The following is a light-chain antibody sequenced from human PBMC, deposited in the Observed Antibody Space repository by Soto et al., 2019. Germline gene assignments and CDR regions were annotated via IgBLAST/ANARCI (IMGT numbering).Light chain of an antibody. V-gene: IGLV1-40*01. J-gene: IGLJ1*01. Sequence: QAVVTQPPSVSGAPGQRVTISCTGSSSNIGAGYDVHWYHQLPGTAPKLLIYGNSNRPSGVPDRFSGSKSGTSASLAITGLQAEDEADYYCQSFDASVSGSVFGTGTKLTVL. CDR1: SSNIGAGYD. CDR2: GNS. CDR3: QSFDASVSGSV.